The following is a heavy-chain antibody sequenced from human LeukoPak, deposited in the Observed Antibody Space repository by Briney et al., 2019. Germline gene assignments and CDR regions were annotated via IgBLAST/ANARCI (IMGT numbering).Heavy chain of an antibody. V-gene: IGHV3-48*01. D-gene: IGHD6-13*01. CDR1: GFTFSSYG. CDR3: AKESSWNRVFDY. J-gene: IGHJ4*02. Sequence: PGGSLRLSCAASGFTFSSYGMTWVRQAPGKGLEWVSYISSSSSTIYYADSVKGRFTISRDNSKNTLYLQMSSLRAEDTAIYYCAKESSWNRVFDYWGQGALVTVSS. CDR2: ISSSSSTI.